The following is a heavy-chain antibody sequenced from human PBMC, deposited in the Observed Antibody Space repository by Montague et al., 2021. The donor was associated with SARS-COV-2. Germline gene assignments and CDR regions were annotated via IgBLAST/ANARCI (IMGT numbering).Heavy chain of an antibody. J-gene: IGHJ3*02. V-gene: IGHV4-39*01. CDR3: ARLESTRGVIIRGAFHN. Sequence: SETLSLTCSVSGDSINNSRYYWGWIRQPPGKGLEWIGTIYYSGSAYYNPSLKSRVTISVDTSKDQFSLKLNSVTATDTAVYYCARLESTRGVIIRGAFHNWGQGTKVTVSS. CDR2: IYYSGSA. D-gene: IGHD3-10*01. CDR1: GDSINNSRYY.